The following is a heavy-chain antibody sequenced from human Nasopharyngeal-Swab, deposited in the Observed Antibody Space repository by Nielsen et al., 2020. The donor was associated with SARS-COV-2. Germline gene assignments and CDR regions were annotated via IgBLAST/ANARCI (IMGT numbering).Heavy chain of an antibody. CDR1: GGSISSGGYY. CDR3: ARHASGSYYPGVAGNWFDP. Sequence: SETLSLTCTVSGGSISSGGYYWSWIRQHPGKGLEWIGSIYYSGSTYYNPSLKSRVTISVDTSKNQFSLKLSSVTAADTAVYYCARHASGSYYPGVAGNWFDPWGQGTLVTVSS. V-gene: IGHV4-39*01. J-gene: IGHJ5*02. CDR2: IYYSGST. D-gene: IGHD1-26*01.